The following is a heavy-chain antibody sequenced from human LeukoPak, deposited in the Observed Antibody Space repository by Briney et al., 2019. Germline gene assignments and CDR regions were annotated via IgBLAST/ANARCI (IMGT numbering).Heavy chain of an antibody. CDR3: ARREQWLVGDDY. V-gene: IGHV1-18*01. CDR2: ISAYNGNT. Sequence: ASVKVSCKASGYSFTSYGISWVRQASGQGLEWMGWISAYNGNTNYVQKLQGRVTMTTDTSTSTAYMELRSLRSDDTAVYYCARREQWLVGDDYWGQGTLVTVSS. J-gene: IGHJ4*02. CDR1: GYSFTSYG. D-gene: IGHD6-19*01.